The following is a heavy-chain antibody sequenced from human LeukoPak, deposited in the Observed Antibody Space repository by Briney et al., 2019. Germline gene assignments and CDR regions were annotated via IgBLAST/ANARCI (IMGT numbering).Heavy chain of an antibody. V-gene: IGHV1-69*01. Sequence: GASVKVSCKASGGTFSSYAISWVRQAPGQGLEWMGGIIPIFGTANYAQKFQGRVTITADESTSTAYMELSSLRSEDTAVYYCARGRAAAGRIPYYFDYWGQGTLVTVSS. CDR3: ARGRAAAGRIPYYFDY. J-gene: IGHJ4*02. D-gene: IGHD6-13*01. CDR1: GGTFSSYA. CDR2: IIPIFGTA.